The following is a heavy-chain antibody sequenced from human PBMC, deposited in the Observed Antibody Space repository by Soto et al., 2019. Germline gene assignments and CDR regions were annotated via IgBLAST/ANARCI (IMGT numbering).Heavy chain of an antibody. CDR1: GGTFSSYA. Sequence: QVQLVQSGAEVKKPGSSVKVSCKASGGTFSSYAISWVRQAPGQGLEWMGGIIPIFGTANYAPKFQGRVTITADASTSTAYMELSSLRTEETAVYYCVRVGNRTVRTGIIYYYVSMDVWGQGTTVTVSS. CDR2: IIPIFGTA. V-gene: IGHV1-69*01. CDR3: VRVGNRTVRTGIIYYYVSMDV. D-gene: IGHD1-1*01. J-gene: IGHJ6*02.